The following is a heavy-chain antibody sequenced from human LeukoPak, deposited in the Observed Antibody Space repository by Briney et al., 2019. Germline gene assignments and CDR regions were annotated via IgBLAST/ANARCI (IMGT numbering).Heavy chain of an antibody. CDR3: ALEYYYDSSGYYLDYNWFDP. J-gene: IGHJ5*02. CDR1: GGTFSSYA. Sequence: SVKVSCKASGGTFSSYAISWVRQAPGQGLEWMGGIIPIFGTANYAQKFQGRVTITADESTSTAYMELSSLRSEDTAVCYCALEYYYDSSGYYLDYNWFDPWGQGTLVTVSS. V-gene: IGHV1-69*13. D-gene: IGHD3-22*01. CDR2: IIPIFGTA.